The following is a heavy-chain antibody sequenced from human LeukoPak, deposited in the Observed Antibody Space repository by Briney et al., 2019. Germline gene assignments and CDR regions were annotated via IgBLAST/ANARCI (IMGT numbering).Heavy chain of an antibody. Sequence: GGSLRLSCAASGFTFSSYWMSWVRQAPGKGLEWVANIKQDGSEKYYVDSVKGRFTISRDNAKNSLYLQMNSLRAEDTAVYYCARDLRRYSYEYSDYWGQGTLVTVPS. CDR1: GFTFSSYW. CDR2: IKQDGSEK. V-gene: IGHV3-7*01. D-gene: IGHD5-18*01. CDR3: ARDLRRYSYEYSDY. J-gene: IGHJ4*02.